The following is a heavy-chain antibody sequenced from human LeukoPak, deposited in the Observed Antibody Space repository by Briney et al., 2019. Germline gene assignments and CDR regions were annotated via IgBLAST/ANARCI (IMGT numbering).Heavy chain of an antibody. Sequence: VASVKVSCKASGGTFSSYAISWVRQAPGQGLEWMGGIIPIFGTANYAQKFQGRVTITTDESTSTAYMELSSLRSKDTAVYYCARDHDYCSSTSCCYWFDPWGQGTLVTVSS. V-gene: IGHV1-69*05. CDR3: ARDHDYCSSTSCCYWFDP. CDR1: GGTFSSYA. D-gene: IGHD2-2*01. J-gene: IGHJ5*02. CDR2: IIPIFGTA.